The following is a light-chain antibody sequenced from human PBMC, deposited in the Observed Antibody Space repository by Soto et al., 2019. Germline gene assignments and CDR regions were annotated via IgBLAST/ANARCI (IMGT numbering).Light chain of an antibody. V-gene: IGLV2-8*01. CDR2: EVT. J-gene: IGLJ1*01. CDR1: SSDVGGYNY. CDR3: SSYAGSDNLGV. Sequence: QSALTQPPSASGSPGQSVTISCTGTSSDVGGYNYVSWYQQHPDKAPRLMIYEVTKRPPGVPDRFSGSKSGNTASLTVSGLQAEDEADYYCSSYAGSDNLGVFGTGTKVTVL.